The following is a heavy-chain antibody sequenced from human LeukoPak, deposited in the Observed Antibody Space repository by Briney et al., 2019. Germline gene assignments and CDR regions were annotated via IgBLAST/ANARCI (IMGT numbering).Heavy chain of an antibody. J-gene: IGHJ4*02. Sequence: SEALSLTCAVYGGSFSGYYWSWIRQPPGKGLEWIGEINHSGSTNYNPSLKSRVTISVDTSKNQFSLKLSSVTAADTAVYYCARGPPYDSSGYYVYWGQGTLVTVSS. CDR1: GGSFSGYY. V-gene: IGHV4-34*01. CDR3: ARGPPYDSSGYYVY. CDR2: INHSGST. D-gene: IGHD3-22*01.